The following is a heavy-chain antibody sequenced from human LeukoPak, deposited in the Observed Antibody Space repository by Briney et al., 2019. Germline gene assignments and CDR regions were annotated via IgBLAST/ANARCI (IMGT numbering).Heavy chain of an antibody. Sequence: PGGSLRLSCAASGFTFSSYSMNWVRQAPGKGLEWVSSISSSSSYIYYADSVKGRFTISRDNAKNSLYLQMNSLRAEDTAVYYCATPIDRGCSGYDWVDYWGQGTLVTVSS. CDR1: GFTFSSYS. D-gene: IGHD5-12*01. J-gene: IGHJ4*02. V-gene: IGHV3-21*01. CDR3: ATPIDRGCSGYDWVDY. CDR2: ISSSSSYI.